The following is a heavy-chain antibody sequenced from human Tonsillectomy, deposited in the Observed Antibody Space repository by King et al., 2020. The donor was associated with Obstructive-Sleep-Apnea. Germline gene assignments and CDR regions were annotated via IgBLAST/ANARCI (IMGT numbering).Heavy chain of an antibody. CDR2: ISSSTNTI. CDR3: ARVSKRPVASGHFDH. Sequence: VQLVESGGGLVQPGGSLRLSCAASGFTFSIYSMNWVRQAPGKGLEWVSYISSSTNTIYYADSVKGRFTISRDNAQNSLYLQMNTLRAEDTAVYYCARVSKRPVASGHFDHWGQGPLVTVSS. V-gene: IGHV3-48*04. J-gene: IGHJ4*02. D-gene: IGHD5-12*01. CDR1: GFTFSIYS.